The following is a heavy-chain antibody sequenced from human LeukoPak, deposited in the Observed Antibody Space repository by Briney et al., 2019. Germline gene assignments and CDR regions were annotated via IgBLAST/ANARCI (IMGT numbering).Heavy chain of an antibody. CDR3: ARHDTGSGSLDY. CDR2: IYYSGST. D-gene: IGHD3-10*01. J-gene: IGHJ4*02. Sequence: SETLSLTCTVSGGSISSYYWSWIRQPPGKGLEWIGYIYYSGSTNYNPFLKSRVTISVDTSKNQFSLKLSSVTAADTAVYYCARHDTGSGSLDYWGQGTLVTVSS. CDR1: GGSISSYY. V-gene: IGHV4-59*08.